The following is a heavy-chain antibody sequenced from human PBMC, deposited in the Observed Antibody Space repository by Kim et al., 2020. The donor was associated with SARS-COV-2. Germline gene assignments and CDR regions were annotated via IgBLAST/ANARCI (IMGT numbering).Heavy chain of an antibody. V-gene: IGHV3-74*01. J-gene: IGHJ4*02. Sequence: GGSLRLSCVASGFTFSSYWMHWVRQAPGKGLVWVSRVNSDGSSTSYADSVKGRFTISRDNARNTLYLQMNSLRAEDTAVYYCASLFTGYVWHNFDYWGQG. CDR2: VNSDGSST. D-gene: IGHD3-16*01. CDR3: ASLFTGYVWHNFDY. CDR1: GFTFSSYW.